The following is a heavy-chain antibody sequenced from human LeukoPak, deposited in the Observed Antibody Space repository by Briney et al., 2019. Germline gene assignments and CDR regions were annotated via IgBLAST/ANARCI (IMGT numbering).Heavy chain of an antibody. Sequence: GGSLRLSCTASGFTISNYAMSWVRLAPGKGLEWVSTIGTSSAYTHYADSVKGRFTISRDTSKNTLYLQMNSLRAEDTAVYYCATDPGEWEPIWGQGTMVTVSS. CDR3: ATDPGEWEPI. CDR1: GFTISNYA. D-gene: IGHD1-26*01. CDR2: IGTSSAYT. J-gene: IGHJ3*02. V-gene: IGHV3-23*01.